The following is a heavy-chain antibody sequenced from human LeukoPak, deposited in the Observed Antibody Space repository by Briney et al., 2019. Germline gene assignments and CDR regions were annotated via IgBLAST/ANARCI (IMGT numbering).Heavy chain of an antibody. D-gene: IGHD3-10*01. V-gene: IGHV3-53*01. CDR2: IYSGGST. J-gene: IGHJ4*02. CDR1: GFTVSSYY. Sequence: GGSLRLSCAASGFTVSSYYMTWVRQASGKGLECVSVIYSGGSTYYADSVKGRFTISRDNSKNTLYLQMNSLRAEDTAVYYCARDLVQILLWFGEEDYFDYWGQGTLVTVSS. CDR3: ARDLVQILLWFGEEDYFDY.